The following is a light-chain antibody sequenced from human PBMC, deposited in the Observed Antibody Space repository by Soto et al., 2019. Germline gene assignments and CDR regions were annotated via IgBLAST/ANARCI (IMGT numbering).Light chain of an antibody. CDR2: EGS. CDR1: SSDVGSYNL. Sequence: QSALTQPASVSGSPGQSITISCTGTSSDVGSYNLVSWYQQHPGKAPKLMIYEGSKRPSGGSNRFSGSKSGNTASLTISGLQAEDAADYYCCSYAGSSTSYVFGTGTKLTVL. CDR3: CSYAGSSTSYV. J-gene: IGLJ1*01. V-gene: IGLV2-23*01.